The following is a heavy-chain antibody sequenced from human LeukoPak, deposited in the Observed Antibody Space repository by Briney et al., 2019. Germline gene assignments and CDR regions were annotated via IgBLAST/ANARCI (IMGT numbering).Heavy chain of an antibody. CDR2: ISSGSEDT. V-gene: IGHV3-11*03. CDR1: GFTFSAYS. D-gene: IGHD2-2*01. J-gene: IGHJ4*02. CDR3: VGPPCLRGGYCSTHS. Sequence: NPGGSLRLSCAASGFTFSAYSMTWIRQAPGKGLEWVSYISSGSEDTLYADSVKGRFTISRDNAKNSLYLQMNSLTAEDTAVYYCVGPPCLRGGYCSTHSWGQGTLVTVDS.